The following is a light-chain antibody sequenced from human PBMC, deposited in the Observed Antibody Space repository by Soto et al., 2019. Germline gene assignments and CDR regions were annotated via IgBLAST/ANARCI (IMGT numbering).Light chain of an antibody. CDR3: KKYGSSPG. CDR2: VPA. V-gene: IGKV3-20*01. J-gene: IGKJ3*01. CDR1: QGASSNH. Sequence: EIVLTQTPGTLSLSPGERPTLSCSASQGASSNHFDWYQQKPVQSARRLLYVPASRATGIPDRFSGSGSDTDFTLTISPFEAQDFAVYFCKKYGSSPGFGPGTKVD.